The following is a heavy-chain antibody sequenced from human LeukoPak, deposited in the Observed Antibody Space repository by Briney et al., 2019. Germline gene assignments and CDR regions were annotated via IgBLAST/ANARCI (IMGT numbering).Heavy chain of an antibody. CDR3: AKDSDYYGSGSYYPHTTYYFDY. J-gene: IGHJ4*02. CDR1: GFTFSSYA. CDR2: ISYDGSNK. D-gene: IGHD3-10*01. V-gene: IGHV3-30*04. Sequence: GGSLRLSCAASGFTFSSYAMHWVRQAPGKGLEWVAVISYDGSNKYYADSVKGRFTISRDNSKNTLYLQMNSLRAEDTAVYYCAKDSDYYGSGSYYPHTTYYFDYWGQGTLVTVSS.